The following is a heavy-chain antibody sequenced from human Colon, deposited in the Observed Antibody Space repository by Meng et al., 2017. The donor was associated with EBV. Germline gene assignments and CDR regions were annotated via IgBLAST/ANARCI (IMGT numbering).Heavy chain of an antibody. D-gene: IGHD6-19*01. CDR2: ISTNTGNP. V-gene: IGHV7-4-1*02. J-gene: IGHJ4*02. CDR1: GSPFTRYP. CDR3: GTLKYTSGFYGPAY. Sequence: VQCGSDLKKPGASVKVSCKASGSPFTRYPMNWVRQASGQGLEWMGWISTNTGNPTYAQGFTGRFVFSVDTSVSTAYLQISSLKAEDTAVYYCGTLKYTSGFYGPAYWGQGALVTVSS.